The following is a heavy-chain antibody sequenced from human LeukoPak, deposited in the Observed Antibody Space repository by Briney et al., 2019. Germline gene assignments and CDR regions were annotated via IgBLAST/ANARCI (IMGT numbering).Heavy chain of an antibody. CDR3: ATFFDFWFGP. CDR1: GVSVSSGSYF. Sequence: SETLSLTCTVSGVSVSSGSYFWSWLRQPPGEGPQWIGYIYHDGSTNYSPSLRSRVSISVDTSKNQLSLKLSSVTTADTAVYFCATFFDFWFGPWRQGTQVTVSS. V-gene: IGHV4-61*01. J-gene: IGHJ5*02. CDR2: IYHDGST. D-gene: IGHD5/OR15-5a*01.